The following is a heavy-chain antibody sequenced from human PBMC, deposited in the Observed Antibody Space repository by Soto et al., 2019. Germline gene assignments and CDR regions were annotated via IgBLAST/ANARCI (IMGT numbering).Heavy chain of an antibody. J-gene: IGHJ4*02. CDR2: ISPYNGNT. CDR1: GYTFINSA. Sequence: QVQLVQSGGEVKQPGASVKVSCKATGYTFINSAIAWVRQAPGQGLEWMGWISPYNGNTNYAQSVQGRVNITTDTSTSTADMGIRRLRFDDTAVYYCARDQSSGVFDYWGQGTLVTVST. V-gene: IGHV1-18*01. D-gene: IGHD3-22*01. CDR3: ARDQSSGVFDY.